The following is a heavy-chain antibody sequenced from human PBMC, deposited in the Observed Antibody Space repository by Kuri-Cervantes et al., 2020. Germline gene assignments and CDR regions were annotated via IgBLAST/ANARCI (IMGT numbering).Heavy chain of an antibody. V-gene: IGHV3-30*01. CDR2: ISYDGSNK. D-gene: IGHD3-10*01. CDR3: ARDRGLLWFRELWY. J-gene: IGHJ4*02. CDR1: GITFSSYE. Sequence: GESLKISCVGSGITFSSYEMNWVRQAPGKGLEWVAVISYDGSNKYYADSVKGRFTISRDNSKNTLYLQMNSLRAEDTAVYYCARDRGLLWFRELWYWGQGTLVTVSS.